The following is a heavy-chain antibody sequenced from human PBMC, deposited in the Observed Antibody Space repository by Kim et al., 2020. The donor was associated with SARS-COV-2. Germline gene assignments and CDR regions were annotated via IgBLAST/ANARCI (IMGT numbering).Heavy chain of an antibody. CDR2: IYYSGST. Sequence: SETLPLTCTVSGGSISSYYWSWIRQPPGKGLEWIGYIYYSGSTNYNPSLKSRVTISVDTSKNQFSLKLSSVTAADTAVYYCARGLNWNYWYYYGMDVWGQGTTVTVSS. J-gene: IGHJ6*02. CDR3: ARGLNWNYWYYYGMDV. CDR1: GGSISSYY. D-gene: IGHD1-7*01. V-gene: IGHV4-59*01.